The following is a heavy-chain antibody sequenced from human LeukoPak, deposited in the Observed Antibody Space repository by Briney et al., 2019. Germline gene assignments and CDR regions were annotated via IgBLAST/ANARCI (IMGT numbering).Heavy chain of an antibody. J-gene: IGHJ4*02. V-gene: IGHV3-23*01. D-gene: IGHD3-10*01. CDR3: AKLTITMVRGVIIRY. CDR2: ISDSGGRT. CDR1: GFTFSNSA. Sequence: GGSLRLSCAASGFTFSNSAMTWVRQAPGKGLEWVSIISDSGGRTTYAASVMGRFTISRDSSKNTLSLQMNSLRAEDTAVYYCAKLTITMVRGVIIRYWGQGTLVTVSS.